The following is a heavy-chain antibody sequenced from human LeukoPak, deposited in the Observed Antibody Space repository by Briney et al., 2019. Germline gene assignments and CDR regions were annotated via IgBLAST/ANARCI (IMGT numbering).Heavy chain of an antibody. CDR3: SRSIVGATPIDY. D-gene: IGHD1-26*01. V-gene: IGHV1-2*02. CDR2: INPNSGGT. CDR1: GYTFITYD. Sequence: ASVKVSCRASGYTFITYDINWVRQAPGQGREWMGGINPNSGGTNYAQKFQGRVTMTRDTSISTAYMEVSRLRSNDTAVYYCSRSIVGATPIDYWGQGTLVTVSS. J-gene: IGHJ4*02.